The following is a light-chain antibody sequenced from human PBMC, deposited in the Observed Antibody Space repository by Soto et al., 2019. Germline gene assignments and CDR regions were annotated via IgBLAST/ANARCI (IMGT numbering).Light chain of an antibody. J-gene: IGLJ2*01. CDR3: AAWDDGLSGVV. Sequence: QAVVTQPPSASGTPGQRVTISCSGSRSNIATNYVYWYQQLPGTAPKLLIYKNNQQPSGVPDRFSGSKSDTSASLAISGLRSEDEADYYCAAWDDGLSGVVFGGGTKVTVL. V-gene: IGLV1-47*01. CDR2: KNN. CDR1: RSNIATNY.